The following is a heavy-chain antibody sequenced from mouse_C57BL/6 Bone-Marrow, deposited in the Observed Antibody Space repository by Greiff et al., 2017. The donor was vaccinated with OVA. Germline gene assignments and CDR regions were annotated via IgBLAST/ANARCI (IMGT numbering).Heavy chain of an antibody. CDR2: IYPRRGNT. D-gene: IGHD2-2*01. CDR1: GYTFTSYG. Sequence: LVESGAELARPGASVKLSCKASGYTFTSYGISWVKQRTGQGLEWIGEIYPRRGNTYYNEKFKGKATLTADKSSSTAYMELRSLTSEDSAVYFWARGVYYGYDCWYFDVGGTGTTVTVSS. J-gene: IGHJ1*03. CDR3: ARGVYYGYDCWYFDV. V-gene: IGHV1-81*01.